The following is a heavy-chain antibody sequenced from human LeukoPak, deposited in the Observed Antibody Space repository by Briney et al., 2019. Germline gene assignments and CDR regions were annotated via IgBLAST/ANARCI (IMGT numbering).Heavy chain of an antibody. J-gene: IGHJ6*02. CDR1: GFTFSSFA. CDR2: VDAHGGSR. D-gene: IGHD6-6*01. CDR3: VRGPSFYYYYYDMDV. Sequence: GGSLRLSCAASGFTFSSFAMYWVRQAPGKGLVWVSHVDAHGGSRTYADSVKGRFTISRDNDKKTMYLQMSSLRAEDTAVYYCVRGPSFYYYYYDMDVWGQGTTVTVSS. V-gene: IGHV3-74*01.